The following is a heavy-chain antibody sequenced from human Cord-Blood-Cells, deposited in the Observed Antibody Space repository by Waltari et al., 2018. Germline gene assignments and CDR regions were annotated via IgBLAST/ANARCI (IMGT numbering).Heavy chain of an antibody. V-gene: IGHV4-39*01. Sequence: QLQLQESGPGLVKPSETLSLTCTVSGGSISSSSYYWGWIRQPPGKGLEWIGSIYYSGSTYTNPSLKSRVTISVDTSKNQFSLKLSSVTAADTAVYYCARRLVVVTAIPNDAFDIWGQGTMVTVSS. CDR2: IYYSGST. J-gene: IGHJ3*02. CDR3: ARRLVVVTAIPNDAFDI. D-gene: IGHD2-21*02. CDR1: GGSISSSSYY.